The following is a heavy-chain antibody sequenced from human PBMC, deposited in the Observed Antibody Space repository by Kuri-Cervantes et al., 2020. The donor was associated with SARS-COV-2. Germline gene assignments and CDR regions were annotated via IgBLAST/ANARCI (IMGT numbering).Heavy chain of an antibody. D-gene: IGHD2-15*01. CDR2: INPSGGST. Sequence: ASVKVSCKASGYTFTSYYMHWVRQAPGQGLVWMGIINPSGGSTSYAQKFQGRVTMTRDTSISTAYMELSRLRSDDTAVYYCATPRYCSGGSYYGLFDYWGQGTLVTVSS. CDR3: ATPRYCSGGSYYGLFDY. J-gene: IGHJ4*02. CDR1: GYTFTSYY. V-gene: IGHV1-46*01.